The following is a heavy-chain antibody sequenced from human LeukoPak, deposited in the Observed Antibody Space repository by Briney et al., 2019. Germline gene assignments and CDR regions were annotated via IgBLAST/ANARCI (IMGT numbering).Heavy chain of an antibody. CDR3: ARELWFGELLPFAY. J-gene: IGHJ4*02. D-gene: IGHD3-10*01. CDR1: GFTFSSYA. Sequence: PGRSLRLSCAASGFTFSSYAMHWVRQAPGKGLEWVAVISYDGSNKYYADSVKGRFTISRDNSKNTLYLQMNSLRAEDTAVYYCARELWFGELLPFAYWGQGTLVTVSS. CDR2: ISYDGSNK. V-gene: IGHV3-30-3*01.